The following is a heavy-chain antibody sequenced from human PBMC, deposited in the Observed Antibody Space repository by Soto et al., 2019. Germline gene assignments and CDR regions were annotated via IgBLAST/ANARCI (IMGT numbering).Heavy chain of an antibody. CDR3: AGAYNDFWSGYYRIDY. CDR1: GGSISSSNYY. J-gene: IGHJ4*02. Sequence: SETLSLTCSVSGGSISSSNYYWGWIRQAPGKGLEWIGSIYYSGSTEYNPSLKSRVTISVDTSKTQFSLKLTSVTAADTAVYYCAGAYNDFWSGYYRIDYWGQGTLVTVSS. V-gene: IGHV4-39*01. CDR2: IYYSGST. D-gene: IGHD3-3*01.